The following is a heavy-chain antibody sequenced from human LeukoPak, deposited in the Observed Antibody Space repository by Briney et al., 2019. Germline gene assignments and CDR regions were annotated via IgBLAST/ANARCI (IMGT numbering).Heavy chain of an antibody. D-gene: IGHD3-3*01. CDR2: VNSDGSAT. CDR1: GFIFTKYW. CDR3: AKDHYWSIDY. Sequence: GGSLRLSCAASGFIFTKYWMHWVRQAPGKGLVWVSHVNSDGSATSYADSVKGRFTISRDNAKNTVYLHMNSLRAEDTGVYYCAKDHYWSIDYWGRGTLVTVSS. V-gene: IGHV3-74*01. J-gene: IGHJ4*02.